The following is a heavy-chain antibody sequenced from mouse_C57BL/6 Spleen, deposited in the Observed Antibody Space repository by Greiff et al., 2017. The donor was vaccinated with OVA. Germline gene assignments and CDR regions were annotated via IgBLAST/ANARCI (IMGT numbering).Heavy chain of an antibody. CDR3: ARPNDAWFAY. CDR1: GFTFSDYG. Sequence: EVQLVESGGGLVKPGGSLKLSCAASGFTFSDYGMHWVRQAPEKGLEWVAYISSGSSTIYYADTVKGRFTISRYNAKNTLFLQMTRLRSEDTAMYYCARPNDAWFAYWGQGTLVTVSA. V-gene: IGHV5-17*01. D-gene: IGHD4-1*01. J-gene: IGHJ3*01. CDR2: ISSGSSTI.